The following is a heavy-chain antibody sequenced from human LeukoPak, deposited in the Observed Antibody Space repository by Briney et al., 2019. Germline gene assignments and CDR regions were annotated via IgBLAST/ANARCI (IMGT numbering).Heavy chain of an antibody. CDR1: GGSFSGYY. CDR2: INHSGST. Sequence: SETLSLTCAVYGGSFSGYYWSWIRQPPGTGLEWIGEINHSGSTNYNPSLKSRVTISVDTSKNQFSLKLSSVTAADTAVYYCARLYKGYCSGGSCYWFDPWGQGILVTVSS. D-gene: IGHD2-15*01. J-gene: IGHJ5*02. V-gene: IGHV4-34*01. CDR3: ARLYKGYCSGGSCYWFDP.